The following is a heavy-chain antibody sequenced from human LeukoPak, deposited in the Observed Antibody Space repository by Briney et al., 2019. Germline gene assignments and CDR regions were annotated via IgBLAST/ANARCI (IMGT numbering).Heavy chain of an antibody. CDR1: GGTFSSYA. J-gene: IGHJ4*02. D-gene: IGHD5-18*01. V-gene: IGHV1-69*13. CDR3: ARVHTAMVTVGFGY. Sequence: GASVKVSCKASGGTFSSYAISWVRQAPGQGLEWMGGIIPIFGTANYAQKFQGRVTITADESTSTAYMELSSLRSEDTAMYYCARVHTAMVTVGFGYWGQGTLVTVSS. CDR2: IIPIFGTA.